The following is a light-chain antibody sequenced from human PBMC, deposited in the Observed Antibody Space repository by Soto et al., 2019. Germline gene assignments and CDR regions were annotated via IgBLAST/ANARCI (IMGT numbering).Light chain of an antibody. J-gene: IGLJ2*01. CDR3: SSHSSSSTLVV. Sequence: QSVLSQPASMSGSPGQSITISCTGTSIDVGGYNYVSWYRQYPGKAPKLIIYDVNNRPSEVSNRFSGSKSGNTASLTISGLQAEDEADYYCSSHSSSSTLVVFGGGTKLTVL. CDR1: SIDVGGYNY. V-gene: IGLV2-14*03. CDR2: DVN.